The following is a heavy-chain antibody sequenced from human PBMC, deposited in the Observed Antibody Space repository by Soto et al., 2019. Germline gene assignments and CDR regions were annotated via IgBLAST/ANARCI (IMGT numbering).Heavy chain of an antibody. D-gene: IGHD3-16*02. V-gene: IGHV3-15*01. Sequence: LRLSCAASGFTFSNAWMSWVRQAPGKGLEWVGRIKSKTDGGTTDYAAPVKGRFTISRDDSKNTLYLQMNSLKTEDTAVYYCTGVMTTFGGVIVSEPFDYWGQGTLVTVSS. J-gene: IGHJ4*02. CDR2: IKSKTDGGTT. CDR3: TGVMTTFGGVIVSEPFDY. CDR1: GFTFSNAW.